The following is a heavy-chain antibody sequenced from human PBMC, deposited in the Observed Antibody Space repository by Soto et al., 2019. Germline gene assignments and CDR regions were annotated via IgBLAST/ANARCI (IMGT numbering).Heavy chain of an antibody. Sequence: QLQLQESGSGLVKPSQTLSLTCAVSGGSISSGGYSWSWIRQPPGKGLEWIGYIYHSGSTSYNPSLKSRVTISVDRSKNQFSLKLSSVTAADTAVYYCARSPTTVVTRLLFDYWGQGTLVTVSS. D-gene: IGHD4-17*01. CDR1: GGSISSGGYS. J-gene: IGHJ4*02. CDR2: IYHSGST. V-gene: IGHV4-30-2*01. CDR3: ARSPTTVVTRLLFDY.